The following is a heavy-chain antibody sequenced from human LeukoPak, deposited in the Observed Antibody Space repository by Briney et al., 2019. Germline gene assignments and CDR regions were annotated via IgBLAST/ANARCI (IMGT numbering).Heavy chain of an antibody. Sequence: GGSLRLSCAASGLTVRTNSMGWVRQAPGKGLEWVSVIYTTGRTYYEDSVNGRFLISRDNSKNTLDLQINSLRVEDTAISYCTSNGPGGYYFASWGQGTLVTVSS. D-gene: IGHD3-16*01. J-gene: IGHJ4*02. CDR2: IYTTGRT. CDR1: GLTVRTNS. V-gene: IGHV3-53*01. CDR3: TSNGPGGYYFAS.